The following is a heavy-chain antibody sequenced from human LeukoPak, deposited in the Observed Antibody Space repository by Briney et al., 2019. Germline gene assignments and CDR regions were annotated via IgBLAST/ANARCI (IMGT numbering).Heavy chain of an antibody. CDR1: GGTFSSYA. J-gene: IGHJ6*04. CDR3: ARHSHMDV. CDR2: IIPIFGIA. D-gene: IGHD2-21*01. V-gene: IGHV1-69*04. Sequence: SVKVSCKASGGTFSSYAISWVRQAPGQGLEWMGRIIPIFGIANYAQKFQGRVTMTRDTSTSTVYMELSSLRSDDTAVYYCARHSHMDVWGKGTTVTVSS.